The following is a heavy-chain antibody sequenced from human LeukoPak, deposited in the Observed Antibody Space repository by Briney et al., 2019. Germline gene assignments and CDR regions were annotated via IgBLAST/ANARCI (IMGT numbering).Heavy chain of an antibody. CDR2: ITGTGHIT. V-gene: IGHV3-23*01. CDR3: ARTYGSGSYYPQYYFDY. D-gene: IGHD3-10*01. Sequence: GGSLRLSCAASGFTFSIYAMSWVRQAPGKGLEWVSAITGTGHITYYTDSVKGRFTISRDNSKNTLYLQMNSLRAEDTAVYYCARTYGSGSYYPQYYFDYWGQGTLVTVSS. J-gene: IGHJ4*02. CDR1: GFTFSIYA.